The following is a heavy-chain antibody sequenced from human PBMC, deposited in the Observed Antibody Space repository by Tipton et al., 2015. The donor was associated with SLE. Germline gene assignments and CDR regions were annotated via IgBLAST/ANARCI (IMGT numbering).Heavy chain of an antibody. CDR2: IYIGGST. CDR3: AAELVDAFDI. Sequence: GSLRLSYVASGFPFSSFAMSWVRQAPGKGLECVSTIYIGGSTHYADTVKGRFTISRDNSKNTLYLQMNSLRIDDTAVYYCAAELVDAFDIWGQGTMVTVSS. V-gene: IGHV3-23*03. CDR1: GFPFSSFA. D-gene: IGHD6-13*01. J-gene: IGHJ3*02.